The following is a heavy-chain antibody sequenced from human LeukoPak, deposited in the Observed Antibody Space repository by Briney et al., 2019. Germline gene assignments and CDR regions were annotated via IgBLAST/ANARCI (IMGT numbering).Heavy chain of an antibody. CDR3: ARASATAYDAFDI. CDR2: ISSSSSYI. J-gene: IGHJ3*02. Sequence: PGGSLRLSCAASGFTFSSYSMNWVRQAPGKGLEWVSSISSSSSYIYYADSVKGRFTISRDNAKNSLFLQMNSLRAEDTAVYYCARASATAYDAFDIWGQGTMVTVSS. D-gene: IGHD2-21*02. V-gene: IGHV3-21*04. CDR1: GFTFSSYS.